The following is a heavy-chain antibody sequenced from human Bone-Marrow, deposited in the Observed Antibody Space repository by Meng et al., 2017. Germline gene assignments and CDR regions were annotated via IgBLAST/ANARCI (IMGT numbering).Heavy chain of an antibody. CDR1: GFTFSSYW. CDR3: ARDHVSIPESIAVAGTGYDS. Sequence: GESLKISCAASGFTFSSYWMHWVRQVPGKGLVWVSRINSDGSSTTYADSVKGRFTISRDNTKNSLYLQMNSLRADDTAVYYCARDHVSIPESIAVAGTGYDSWGQGTLVTVSS. V-gene: IGHV3-74*01. J-gene: IGHJ4*02. D-gene: IGHD6-19*01. CDR2: INSDGSST.